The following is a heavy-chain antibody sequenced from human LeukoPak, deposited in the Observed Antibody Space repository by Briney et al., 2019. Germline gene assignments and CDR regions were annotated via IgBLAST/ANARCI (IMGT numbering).Heavy chain of an antibody. J-gene: IGHJ3*02. CDR1: GFTFSTFA. V-gene: IGHV3-23*01. Sequence: GGSLRLSCAASGFTFSTFAMIWVRQPPGKGLEWVSSIFPSGGEIHCADSVRGRFTISRDNSKSTLSLQMNSLRAEDTAIYYCAKVKQQWLVLDAFHIWGQGTMVTVSS. D-gene: IGHD6-19*01. CDR2: IFPSGGEI. CDR3: AKVKQQWLVLDAFHI.